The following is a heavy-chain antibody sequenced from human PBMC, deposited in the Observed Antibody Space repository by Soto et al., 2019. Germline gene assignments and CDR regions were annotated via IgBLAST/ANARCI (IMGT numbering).Heavy chain of an antibody. J-gene: IGHJ5*02. D-gene: IGHD6-6*01. V-gene: IGHV4-59*01. CDR2: IYYSGST. CDR3: AREERIAAANWFDP. Sequence: SETLSLTCTVSGGSISSYYWSWIRQPPGKGLEWIGYIYYSGSTNYNPSLKSRVTISVDTSKNQFSLKLSSVTAADTAVYYCAREERIAAANWFDPWGQGTLVTVSS. CDR1: GGSISSYY.